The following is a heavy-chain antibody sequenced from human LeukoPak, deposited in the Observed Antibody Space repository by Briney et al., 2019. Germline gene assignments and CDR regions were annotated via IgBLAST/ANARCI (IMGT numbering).Heavy chain of an antibody. CDR1: GFTFSNYA. V-gene: IGHV3-23*01. Sequence: GGSLRLSCAASGFTFSNYAMTWVRQAPGKGLEWVSGIGGSGAGTYYADSVKGRLTISRDNSKNTLYLQMNSLRAEDTAVYYCAKRGSGSGWYRPDAFDVWGQGTMVTVSS. J-gene: IGHJ3*01. CDR2: IGGSGAGT. D-gene: IGHD6-19*01. CDR3: AKRGSGSGWYRPDAFDV.